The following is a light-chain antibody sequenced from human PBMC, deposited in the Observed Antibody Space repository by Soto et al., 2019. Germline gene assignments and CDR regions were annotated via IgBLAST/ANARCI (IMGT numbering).Light chain of an antibody. CDR1: SSDVGGFTY. CDR3: SSYTGSSVGV. CDR2: DVS. Sequence: QSALTQPASVSGSPGQSITISCTGTSSDVGGFTYVSWYQQHPGKASKLTIYDVSDRPSGVSNRFSGSKSGNTASLTISGLQAEDEADYYCSSYTGSSVGVFGTGTKLTVL. J-gene: IGLJ1*01. V-gene: IGLV2-14*01.